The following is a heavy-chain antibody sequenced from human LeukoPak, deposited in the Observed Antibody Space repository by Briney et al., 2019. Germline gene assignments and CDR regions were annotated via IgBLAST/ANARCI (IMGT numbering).Heavy chain of an antibody. CDR3: ARSTGTVTMPYYYGMDV. Sequence: SETLSLTCTVSGGSISSYYWSWTRQPPGMGLEWIGYIYYSGSTDYNPSLKSRVTISVDTSKNQFSLKLSSVTAADTAMYYCARSTGTVTMPYYYGMDVWGQGTTVTVSS. J-gene: IGHJ6*02. D-gene: IGHD4-17*01. CDR2: IYYSGST. V-gene: IGHV4-59*01. CDR1: GGSISSYY.